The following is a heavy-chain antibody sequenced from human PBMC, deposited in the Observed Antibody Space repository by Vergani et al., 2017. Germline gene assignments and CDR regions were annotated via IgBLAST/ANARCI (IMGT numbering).Heavy chain of an antibody. Sequence: QVQLQESGPGVVKPSQTLSLTCAVSGGSISSGDHCWTWIRQRPGKGLEWIGYIFYSGTTYDNPSLRSRLTISVDTSQNLFSLTLRSVTAADTAVYYCARVDTQVPATSHFYYMDVWGKGTTVVVSS. D-gene: IGHD6-25*01. CDR3: ARVDTQVPATSHFYYMDV. J-gene: IGHJ6*03. V-gene: IGHV4-31*11. CDR2: IFYSGTT. CDR1: GGSISSGDHC.